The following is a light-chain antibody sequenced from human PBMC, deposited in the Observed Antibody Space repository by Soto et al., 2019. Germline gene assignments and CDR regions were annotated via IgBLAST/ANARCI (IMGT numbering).Light chain of an antibody. Sequence: IVMTQSPATLSVSPGERATLSCRASQRVSSSLAWYQQKPGQGPRLLIYGASPRATGIPARFSGSGSGTAFSLTITSLPSEDFAVYYCQQYKNWLPTTFGVRTQVQIK. V-gene: IGKV3-15*01. CDR1: QRVSSS. J-gene: IGKJ4*01. CDR2: GAS. CDR3: QQYKNWLPTT.